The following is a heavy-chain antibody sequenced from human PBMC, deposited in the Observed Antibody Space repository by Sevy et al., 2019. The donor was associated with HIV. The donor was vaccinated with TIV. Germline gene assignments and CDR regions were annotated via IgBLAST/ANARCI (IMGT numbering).Heavy chain of an antibody. D-gene: IGHD6-19*01. CDR2: ISGSGGST. J-gene: IGHJ4*02. CDR1: GFSFSSYA. Sequence: GSLRLSCAASGFSFSSYAMSWVRQAPGKGLEWVAGISGSGGSTYYADSVKGRFTISRDNSKNTLYLQMNSLRAEDTALYYCAKDIDSSGYYYFDYWGQGTLVTVSS. V-gene: IGHV3-23*01. CDR3: AKDIDSSGYYYFDY.